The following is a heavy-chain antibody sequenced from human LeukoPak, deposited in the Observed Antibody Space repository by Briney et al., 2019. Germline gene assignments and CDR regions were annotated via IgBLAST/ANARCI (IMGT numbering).Heavy chain of an antibody. D-gene: IGHD3-10*01. V-gene: IGHV4-59*08. CDR1: GGSINNYY. CDR2: IHYSGRT. Sequence: SETLSLTCTVSGGSINNYYWIWIRQPPGKGLEWIGYIHYSGRTNYNPSLKSRVTISVDTSKNQFSLKLSSVTAADTAVYYCARQTLGEYYGSGSYYTFDYWGQGTLVTVSS. J-gene: IGHJ4*02. CDR3: ARQTLGEYYGSGSYYTFDY.